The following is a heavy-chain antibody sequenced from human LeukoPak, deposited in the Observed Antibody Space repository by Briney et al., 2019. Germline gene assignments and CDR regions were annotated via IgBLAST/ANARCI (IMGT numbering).Heavy chain of an antibody. CDR3: AKDTGWELQNAFDI. D-gene: IGHD1-26*01. CDR1: GFTFDDYA. Sequence: GGSLRLSCAASGFTFDDYAMHWVRQAPRKGLEWVSGISWNSGSIGYADSVKGRFTISRDNAKNSLYLQMNSLRAEDTALYYCAKDTGWELQNAFDIWGQGTMVTVSS. CDR2: ISWNSGSI. V-gene: IGHV3-9*01. J-gene: IGHJ3*02.